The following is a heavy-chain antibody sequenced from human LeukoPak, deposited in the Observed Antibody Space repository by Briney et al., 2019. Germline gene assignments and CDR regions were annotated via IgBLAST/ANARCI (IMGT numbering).Heavy chain of an antibody. Sequence: GESLKISCKSSGYSLTSYWIGWVRQMPGKGLEWMGIIYPGDSDTRYSPSFQGQVTISADKSISTAYLQWSSLKAADTAMYCCARLAYESGGGYHLDHWGQGTLVTVSS. D-gene: IGHD3-22*01. CDR1: GYSLTSYW. CDR3: ARLAYESGGGYHLDH. V-gene: IGHV5-51*01. J-gene: IGHJ4*02. CDR2: IYPGDSDT.